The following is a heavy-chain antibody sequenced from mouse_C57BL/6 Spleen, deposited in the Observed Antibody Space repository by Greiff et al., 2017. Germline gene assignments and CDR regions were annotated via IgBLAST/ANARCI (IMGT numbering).Heavy chain of an antibody. CDR1: GFTFNTYA. D-gene: IGHD1-1*02. CDR2: ISSKSSNYAT. Sequence: DVMLVESGGGLVQPKGSLKLSCAASGFTFNTYAMHWVRQAPGKGLEWVARISSKSSNYATYYADSVKDRFTISRDDSQSMLYLQMNNLKTEDTAMYYCVREGTIFDYWGQGTTLTVSS. CDR3: VREGTIFDY. J-gene: IGHJ2*01. V-gene: IGHV10-3*01.